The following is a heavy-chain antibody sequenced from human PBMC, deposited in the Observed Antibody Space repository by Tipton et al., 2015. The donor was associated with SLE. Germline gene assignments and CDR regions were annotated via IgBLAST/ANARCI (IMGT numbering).Heavy chain of an antibody. V-gene: IGHV4-59*08. CDR3: ARVRPQTGTTDAFDI. CDR1: GGSISSYY. J-gene: IGHJ3*02. D-gene: IGHD1-7*01. CDR2: IYYSGST. Sequence: TLSLTCTVSGGSISSYYWGWNRQPPGKGLEWIGYIYYSGSTNYNPSLKSRVTISVDTSKNQFSLKLSSVTAADTAVYYCARVRPQTGTTDAFDIWGQGTMVTVSS.